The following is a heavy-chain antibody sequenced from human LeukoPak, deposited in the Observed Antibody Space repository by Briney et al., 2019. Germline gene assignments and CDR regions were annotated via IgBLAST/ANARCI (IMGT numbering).Heavy chain of an antibody. V-gene: IGHV5-51*01. CDR2: IYPDDPDT. CDR3: ARHEVGGDSSSGFEYYYYMDV. CDR1: GYTFTNYW. J-gene: IGHJ6*03. Sequence: GESLKISCKASGYTFTNYWIGWVRQMPGKGLEWMGIIYPDDPDTKYSPSFQGQVTISVDESISTAYLQWSSLKATDTAIYYCARHEVGGDSSSGFEYYYYMDVWGKGTAVTVSS. D-gene: IGHD3-3*01.